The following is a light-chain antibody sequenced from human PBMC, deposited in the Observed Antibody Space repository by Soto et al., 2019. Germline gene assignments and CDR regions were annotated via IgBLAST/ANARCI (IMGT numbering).Light chain of an antibody. CDR3: AAWDARLNGRAV. V-gene: IGLV1-44*01. Sequence: QSVLTQPPSASGTPGQRVTISCSGSDSNIGSNTVNWYQQVPGTAPKLLIYSNSQRPSGVPDRFSGSKSGTSASLAISGLQSEDEGDYYCAAWDARLNGRAVFGGGTKLTVL. CDR2: SNS. CDR1: DSNIGSNT. J-gene: IGLJ3*02.